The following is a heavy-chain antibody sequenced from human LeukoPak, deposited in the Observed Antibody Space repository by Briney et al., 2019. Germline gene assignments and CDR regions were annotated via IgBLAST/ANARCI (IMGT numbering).Heavy chain of an antibody. D-gene: IGHD4/OR15-4a*01. CDR1: GFTFSSYA. Sequence: RGGSLRLSCAASGFTFSSYAMSWVRQAPGKGLEWVSGISGRDANTYYADSVKGRFTISRDNSKNTLYLQMNSLRAEDTAVYYCARRAGAYSHPYDYWGQGTLVTVSS. V-gene: IGHV3-23*01. CDR2: ISGRDANT. J-gene: IGHJ4*02. CDR3: ARRAGAYSHPYDY.